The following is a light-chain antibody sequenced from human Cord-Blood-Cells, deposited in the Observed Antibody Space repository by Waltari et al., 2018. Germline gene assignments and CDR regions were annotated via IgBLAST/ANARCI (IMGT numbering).Light chain of an antibody. CDR1: RSVSSN. CDR2: GAS. Sequence: EIVMTQSPATLSVSPGERATLSCRASRSVSSNLAWYQQKPGQAPRLRIYGASTRATGIPARFSGSGSGTEFTLTISSLQSEDFAVYYCQQYNNWPPYTFGQGTKLEIK. J-gene: IGKJ2*01. CDR3: QQYNNWPPYT. V-gene: IGKV3-15*01.